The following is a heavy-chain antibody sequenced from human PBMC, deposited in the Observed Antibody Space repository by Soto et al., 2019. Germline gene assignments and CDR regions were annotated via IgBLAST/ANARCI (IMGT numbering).Heavy chain of an antibody. CDR3: ARDRVRYSSSWYGERWFDP. J-gene: IGHJ5*02. Sequence: SETLSLTCAVSGSSISSGVYSWSWIRQPPGKGLEWIGYIYYSGNSNYNPSLKSRVTMSVDTSKNQFSLKLSSVTAADTAVYYCARDRVRYSSSWYGERWFDPWGQGTLVTVSS. CDR1: GSSISSGVYS. D-gene: IGHD6-13*01. CDR2: IYYSGNS. V-gene: IGHV4-61*08.